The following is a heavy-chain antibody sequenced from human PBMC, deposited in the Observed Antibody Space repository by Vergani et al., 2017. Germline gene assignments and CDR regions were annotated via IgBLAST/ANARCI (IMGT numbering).Heavy chain of an antibody. CDR3: AKANPRNSGYDYLYYYHAMDV. D-gene: IGHD5-12*01. CDR1: GFTFNHYA. CDR2: ISGSGGST. Sequence: EVQLLESGGDLVQPGGSLRLSCAASGFTFNHYAMNWVRQAPGKGLEWVSGISGSGGSTYYAGSVKGRFTISRASSKNTLHLQMNSLSAGDTAVYYCAKANPRNSGYDYLYYYHAMDVWGQGTTVTVSS. J-gene: IGHJ6*02. V-gene: IGHV3-23*01.